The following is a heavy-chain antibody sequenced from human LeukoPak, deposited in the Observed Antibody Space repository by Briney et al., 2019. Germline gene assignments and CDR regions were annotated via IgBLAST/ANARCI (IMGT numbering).Heavy chain of an antibody. D-gene: IGHD6-19*01. CDR2: IWFDRNNK. CDR3: AKSLLGQWLVSFDY. J-gene: IGHJ4*02. V-gene: IGHV3-33*06. Sequence: YPGGSLRLSCAASGFTFSDYAMHWVRQAPGKGLEWVAVIWFDRNNKYYADSVKGRFTISRDNSKNTLYLQMNSLRAEDTAVYYCAKSLLGQWLVSFDYWGQGTLVTVSS. CDR1: GFTFSDYA.